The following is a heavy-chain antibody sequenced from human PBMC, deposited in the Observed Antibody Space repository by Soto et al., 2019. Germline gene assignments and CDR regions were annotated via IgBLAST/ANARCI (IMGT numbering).Heavy chain of an antibody. CDR2: VYHTGRT. CDR3: ARHRHPRGTVGATSPLDP. Sequence: PSETLSLTCTVSGGSFRSGSYYSSRIRQPPGKGLEWIGYVYHTGRTSYNPSLKSRVSISMDTPKNQFYLDLDSVTAADTAVYFCARHRHPRGTVGATSPLDPWGQGTQVTVSS. D-gene: IGHD1-26*01. CDR1: GGSFRSGSYY. J-gene: IGHJ5*02. V-gene: IGHV4-61*01.